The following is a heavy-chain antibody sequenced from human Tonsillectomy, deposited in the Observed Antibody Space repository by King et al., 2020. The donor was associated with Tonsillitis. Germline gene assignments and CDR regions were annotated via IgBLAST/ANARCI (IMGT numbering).Heavy chain of an antibody. V-gene: IGHV3-23*04. CDR1: GFTFSSYA. CDR2: ISGSGGST. J-gene: IGHJ6*02. CDR3: AKDRDFWSPHGMDV. Sequence: VQLVESGGGLIQPGGSLRLSCAASGFTFSSYAMSWVRQAPGGGLEWVSGISGSGGSTYCADSVKGRFAISRDNSKNTLYLQMNSLRAEDTAVYYCAKDRDFWSPHGMDVWGQGTTVTVSS. D-gene: IGHD3-3*01.